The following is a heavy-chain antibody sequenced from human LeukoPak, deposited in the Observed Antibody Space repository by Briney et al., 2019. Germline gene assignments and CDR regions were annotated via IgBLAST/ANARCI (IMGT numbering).Heavy chain of an antibody. D-gene: IGHD3-22*01. CDR1: GFTFSSYW. Sequence: PGGSLRLSCAASGFTFSSYWMHWVRLAPGKGLVWVSRIKSDGSTNYADSVKGRFTISRDNAKNTVSLQMNSLRAEDTGVYYCARAPSEIGGYYPEYFRHWGQGTLVTVSS. CDR3: ARAPSEIGGYYPEYFRH. CDR2: IKSDGST. J-gene: IGHJ1*01. V-gene: IGHV3-74*01.